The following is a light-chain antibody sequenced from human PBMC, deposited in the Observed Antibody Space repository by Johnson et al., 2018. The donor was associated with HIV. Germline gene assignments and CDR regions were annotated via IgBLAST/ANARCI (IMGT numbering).Light chain of an antibody. CDR3: GTWERSLGSV. Sequence: QSVLTQPPSVSAAPGQKVTISCSGSSSNIGNNYVSWYQQLPGTAPKLLIYDNNKRPSGIPDRFSGSKSGTSATLGITGLQTGDEADYYCGTWERSLGSVVGTGTKFTVL. V-gene: IGLV1-51*01. CDR1: SSNIGNNY. CDR2: DNN. J-gene: IGLJ1*01.